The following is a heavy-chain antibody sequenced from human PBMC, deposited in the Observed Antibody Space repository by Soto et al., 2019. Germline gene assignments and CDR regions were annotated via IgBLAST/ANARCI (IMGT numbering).Heavy chain of an antibody. CDR2: IKQDGSEK. CDR1: GFTFSTYW. J-gene: IGHJ4*02. CDR3: VRGSVVVVAATPAYFDY. Sequence: EVQLAESGGGLVQPGGSLRLSCEASGFTFSTYWMSWVRQAPGKGLEWVAHIKQDGSEKYYVDSVRGRFIISRDNAQNSLFLQMNSLRVEDTAVYYCVRGSVVVVAATPAYFDYWGQGTLVTVSS. D-gene: IGHD2-15*01. V-gene: IGHV3-7*01.